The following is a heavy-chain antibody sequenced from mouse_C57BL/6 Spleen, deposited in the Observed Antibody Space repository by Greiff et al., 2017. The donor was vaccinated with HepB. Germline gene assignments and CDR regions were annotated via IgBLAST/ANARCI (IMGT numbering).Heavy chain of an antibody. CDR2: IYHRSGNT. Sequence: VQLQQSGAELARPGASVKLSCKASGYTFTSYGISWVKQRTGQGLEWIGEIYHRSGNTYYNEKFKGKATLTADKSSSTAYMELRSLTSEDSAVYFCAINWDWFAYWGQGTLVTVSA. CDR1: GYTFTSYG. V-gene: IGHV1-81*01. D-gene: IGHD4-1*02. CDR3: AINWDWFAY. J-gene: IGHJ3*01.